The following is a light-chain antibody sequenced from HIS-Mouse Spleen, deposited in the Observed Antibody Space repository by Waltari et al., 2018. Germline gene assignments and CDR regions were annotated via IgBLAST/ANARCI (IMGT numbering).Light chain of an antibody. CDR2: AAS. J-gene: IGKJ1*01. CDR1: QGISSY. CDR3: QQLNSYPPT. V-gene: IGKV1-9*01. Sequence: DIQLTQSPSFLSASVGDRAIITCRASQGISSYLACYQHNTGKAPKLLIYAASTLQSGVPSRFSGSGSGTEFTLTISSLQPEDFATYYCQQLNSYPPTFGQGTKVEIK.